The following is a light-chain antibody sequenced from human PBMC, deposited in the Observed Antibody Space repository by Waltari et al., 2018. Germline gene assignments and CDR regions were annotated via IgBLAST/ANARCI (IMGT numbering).Light chain of an antibody. CDR3: QHYNSYPWT. J-gene: IGKJ1*01. CDR1: ESISSR. Sequence: DIQMTQSTSTLSASVGDRVSITCRGSESISSRFCAWYQQKPGKDPKLLIYAAYSVESGVPSRFSGSGSGTEFSLTISSLQPDDFATYYCQHYNSYPWTFGRGTKVEIK. V-gene: IGKV1-5*03. CDR2: AAY.